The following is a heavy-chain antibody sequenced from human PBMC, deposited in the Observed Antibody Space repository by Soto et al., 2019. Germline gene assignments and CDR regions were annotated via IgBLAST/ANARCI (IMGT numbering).Heavy chain of an antibody. CDR1: GGSISSYY. V-gene: IGHV4-59*01. J-gene: IGHJ5*02. Sequence: SETLSLTCTVSGGSISSYYWSWIRQPPGKGLEWIGYIYYSGSTNYNPSLKSRVTISVDTSKNQFSLKLSSVTAADTAVYYCARQVVVRGVIITTNWFDPWGQGTLVTVSS. D-gene: IGHD3-10*01. CDR3: ARQVVVRGVIITTNWFDP. CDR2: IYYSGST.